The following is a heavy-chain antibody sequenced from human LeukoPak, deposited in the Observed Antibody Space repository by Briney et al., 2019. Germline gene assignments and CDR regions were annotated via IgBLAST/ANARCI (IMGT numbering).Heavy chain of an antibody. Sequence: GGSLRLSCAASAFTFNTYGMHWVRQAPGKGLEWVSALYIGGNTYYADSVRGRFTISRDNSKNTLYLQMNSLRAEDTAIYYCMTAAGYNFGQYWGQGTLVTVSS. J-gene: IGHJ4*02. CDR2: LYIGGNT. D-gene: IGHD5-18*01. CDR3: MTAAGYNFGQY. V-gene: IGHV3-23*05. CDR1: AFTFNTYG.